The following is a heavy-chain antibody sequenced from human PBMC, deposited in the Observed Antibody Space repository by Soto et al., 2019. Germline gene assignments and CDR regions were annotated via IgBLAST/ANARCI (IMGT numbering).Heavy chain of an antibody. CDR1: GGSISSSSYY. Sequence: SETLSLTCAVSGGSISSSSYYWGWIRQPPGKGLEWIGSFYYSESTYYNPSLKSRVTISVDTSKNQFSLKLSSVTAADTAVYYCARQGSYSLRDWGQGTLVTVSS. V-gene: IGHV4-39*01. D-gene: IGHD1-26*01. CDR3: ARQGSYSLRD. J-gene: IGHJ4*02. CDR2: FYYSEST.